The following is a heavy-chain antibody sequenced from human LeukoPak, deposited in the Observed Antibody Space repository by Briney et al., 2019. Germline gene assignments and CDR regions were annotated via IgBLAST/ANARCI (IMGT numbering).Heavy chain of an antibody. CDR2: INPYSGGT. D-gene: IGHD6-13*01. V-gene: IGHV1-2*02. Sequence: GASVKVSCKASRYTLTGYYMHCVPPAPRQGLECMGWINPYSGGTNSAQKLQGRVTMTRDTSISIAYMDLSSVRSDDTAVFYCARGTQQLVRWREEQLDYGGQRRLVTV. CDR3: ARGTQQLVRWREEQLDY. J-gene: IGHJ4*02. CDR1: RYTLTGYY.